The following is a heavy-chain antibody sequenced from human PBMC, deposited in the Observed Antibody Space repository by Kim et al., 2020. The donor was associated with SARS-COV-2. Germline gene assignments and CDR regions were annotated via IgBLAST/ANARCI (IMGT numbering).Heavy chain of an antibody. J-gene: IGHJ4*02. Sequence: GGSLRLSCAVSGFTFSNYAMSWVRQAPGKGLEWVSSLSGNGFNTYYADSVKGRFTISRDNSKNTLSLQMNSLRAEDTAVYYCAKAPDGVYQFESWGQGTLVSVSS. CDR1: GFTFSNYA. CDR3: AKAPDGVYQFES. D-gene: IGHD2-2*01. V-gene: IGHV3-23*01. CDR2: LSGNGFNT.